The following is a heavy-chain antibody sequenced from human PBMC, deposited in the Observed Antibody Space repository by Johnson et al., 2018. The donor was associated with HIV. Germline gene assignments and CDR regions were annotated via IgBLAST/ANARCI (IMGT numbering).Heavy chain of an antibody. J-gene: IGHJ3*02. CDR2: ISSSGSTI. V-gene: IGHV3-11*04. CDR1: GFTFSDYY. CDR3: ARDRKSGSYGVDAFDI. D-gene: IGHD1-26*01. Sequence: QMQLVESGGGLVQPGGSLRLSCAASGFTFSDYYMSWIRQAPGKGMEWVSYISSSGSTIYYADSLKGRFTISRDNAKNSLYLQMNSLRAEDTAVYYCARDRKSGSYGVDAFDIWGQGTMVTVSS.